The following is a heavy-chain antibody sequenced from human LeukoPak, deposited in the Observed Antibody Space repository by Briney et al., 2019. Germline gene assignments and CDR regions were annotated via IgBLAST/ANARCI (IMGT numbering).Heavy chain of an antibody. D-gene: IGHD2-2*01. J-gene: IGHJ5*02. Sequence: GASVKVSCKASGYTFTSYYMHWVGQAPGQGLEWMGWINPNSGGTNNAHKFQGRVTMTRDTSISTANMGPSRLRSDATAVYYCARDNGLGVVPSWFDRWGQRTLVTVSS. CDR1: GYTFTSYY. CDR3: ARDNGLGVVPSWFDR. CDR2: INPNSGGT. V-gene: IGHV1-2*02.